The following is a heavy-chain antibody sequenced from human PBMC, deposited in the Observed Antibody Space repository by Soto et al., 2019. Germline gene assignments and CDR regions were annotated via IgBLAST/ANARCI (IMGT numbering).Heavy chain of an antibody. CDR2: IYPGDSDT. Sequence: GESLKISCKGSGYSFTSYWIGWVRQMPGKGLEWMGIIYPGDSDTRYSPSFQGQVTISADKSISTAYLQWSSLKASDTAMYYCARLLGSSSSIGPRYAFDIWGQGTMVTVSS. J-gene: IGHJ3*02. CDR3: ARLLGSSSSIGPRYAFDI. CDR1: GYSFTSYW. V-gene: IGHV5-51*01. D-gene: IGHD6-13*01.